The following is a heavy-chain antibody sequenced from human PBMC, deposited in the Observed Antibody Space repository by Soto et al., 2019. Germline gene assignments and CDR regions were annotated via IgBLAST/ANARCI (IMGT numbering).Heavy chain of an antibody. CDR2: MNPNSGNT. Sequence: QVQLVQSGAEVKKPGASVKVSCKASGYTFTSYDINWVRQATGQGLEWMGWMNPNSGNTGYAQKFQGRVTMTRNTSISTAYMELSSLRSEDTAVYYCARGRRVADTPIPYYYYMDVWGKWTTVTVSS. CDR3: ARGRRVADTPIPYYYYMDV. CDR1: GYTFTSYD. J-gene: IGHJ6*03. V-gene: IGHV1-8*01. D-gene: IGHD2-15*01.